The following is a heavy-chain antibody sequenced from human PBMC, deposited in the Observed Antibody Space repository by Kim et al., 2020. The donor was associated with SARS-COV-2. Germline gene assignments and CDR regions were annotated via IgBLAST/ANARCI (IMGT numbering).Heavy chain of an antibody. J-gene: IGHJ6*02. D-gene: IGHD3-22*01. V-gene: IGHV3-30*02. Sequence: SGKGRFTISRDNSKNALYQQMNSLRAENTAVYYCAKDRDSSGYYVNGMDVWGQGTTVTVSS. CDR3: AKDRDSSGYYVNGMDV.